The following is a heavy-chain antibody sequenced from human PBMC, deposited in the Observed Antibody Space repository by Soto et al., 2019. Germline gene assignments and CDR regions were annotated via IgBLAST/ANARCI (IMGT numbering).Heavy chain of an antibody. CDR2: ISAYNGNT. CDR3: ASGGGRPTTTVTLDY. J-gene: IGHJ4*02. CDR1: GYTFTSYG. D-gene: IGHD4-17*01. V-gene: IGHV1-18*01. Sequence: AASVKVSCKASGYTFTSYGISWVRQAPGQGLEWMGWISAYNGNTNYAQKLQGRVTMTTDTSTSTAYMELRSLRSDDTAVYYCASGGGRPTTTVTLDYWGQGTLVTVSS.